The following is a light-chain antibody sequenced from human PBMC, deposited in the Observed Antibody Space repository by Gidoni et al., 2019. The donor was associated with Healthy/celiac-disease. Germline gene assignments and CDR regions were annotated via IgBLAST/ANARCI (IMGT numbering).Light chain of an antibody. V-gene: IGKV1-39*01. Sequence: IQLTQPPSSLSASAGDRVPITCRASRSMSSYLNWYQQKPGKAPKLLIYAASSLQSGVPSGFSGSGSGTDVTLTISSRQPEDFATYYCQQSYSTPPTFXQXTKLEIK. CDR2: AAS. J-gene: IGKJ2*01. CDR3: QQSYSTPPT. CDR1: RSMSSY.